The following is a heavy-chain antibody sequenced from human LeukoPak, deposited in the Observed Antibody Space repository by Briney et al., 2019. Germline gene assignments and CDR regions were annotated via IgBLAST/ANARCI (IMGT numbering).Heavy chain of an antibody. CDR3: ASTVVGYFDY. CDR1: GGSISSGGYY. CDR2: IYYSGST. J-gene: IGHJ4*02. D-gene: IGHD4-23*01. V-gene: IGHV4-31*03. Sequence: SETLSLTCTVSGGSISSGGYYWSWIRQHPGKGLEWIGYIYYSGSTYYNPSLKSRVTISVDTSKNQFSLKLSSVTAADTAVYYCASTVVGYFDYWGQGTLVTVSS.